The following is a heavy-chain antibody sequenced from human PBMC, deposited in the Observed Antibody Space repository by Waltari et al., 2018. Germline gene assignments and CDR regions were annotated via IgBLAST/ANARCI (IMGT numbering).Heavy chain of an antibody. CDR2: ISGSGGST. J-gene: IGHJ3*02. CDR1: GFTFSSYA. Sequence: EVQLLESGGGLVQPGGSLRLSCAASGFTFSSYAMSWVRQAPGKGLEWVSAISGSGGSTYYADSVKGRFTISRDNSKNTLYLQMNSLRAEDTAVYYCAKDEISVTFVVVIVNGAFDIWGQGTMVTVSS. V-gene: IGHV3-23*01. D-gene: IGHD2-21*01. CDR3: AKDEISVTFVVVIVNGAFDI.